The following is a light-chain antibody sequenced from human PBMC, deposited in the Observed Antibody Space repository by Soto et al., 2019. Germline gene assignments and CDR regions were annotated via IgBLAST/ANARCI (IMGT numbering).Light chain of an antibody. CDR1: QDVNNY. V-gene: IGKV3-11*01. Sequence: EVVLTQSPATLSLSPGERATLSCRASQDVNNYLVWYQQKSGQAPRLLIYDASNRATGIPARFSGSGSGTYFTLTISSLEAEDFAVYYCQQRQYWPPLTFGQGTRLEIK. J-gene: IGKJ5*01. CDR3: QQRQYWPPLT. CDR2: DAS.